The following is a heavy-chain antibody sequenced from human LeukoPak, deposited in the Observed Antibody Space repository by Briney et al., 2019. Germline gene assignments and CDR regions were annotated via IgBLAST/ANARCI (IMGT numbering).Heavy chain of an antibody. CDR1: GYSFTSYW. Sequence: GESLKISCKGSGYSFTSYWIGWVRQMPGKGLEWMGIIYPGDSDTRYSPSFQGQVTISADKSISTAYLQWSSLKASDTAMYHCASLSLGYCSGGSCYSGGYFDYWGQGTLVTVSS. D-gene: IGHD2-15*01. CDR3: ASLSLGYCSGGSCYSGGYFDY. CDR2: IYPGDSDT. J-gene: IGHJ4*02. V-gene: IGHV5-51*01.